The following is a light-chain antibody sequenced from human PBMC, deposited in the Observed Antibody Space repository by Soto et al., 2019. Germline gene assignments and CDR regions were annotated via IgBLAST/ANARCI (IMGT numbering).Light chain of an antibody. J-gene: IGLJ2*01. Sequence: SYELTQPPSVSVAPGQTARITCGGNNIGSKSVHWYQQKPGQAPVLAVYDDSDRPSGIPERFSGSNSGNTATLTISRVEAGDEADYYCQVCDSSSDHVVFGGGTKVTVL. CDR3: QVCDSSSDHVV. V-gene: IGLV3-21*02. CDR2: DDS. CDR1: NIGSKS.